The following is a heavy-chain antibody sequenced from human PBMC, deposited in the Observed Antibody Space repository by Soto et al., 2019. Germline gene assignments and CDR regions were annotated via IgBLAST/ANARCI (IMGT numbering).Heavy chain of an antibody. CDR3: ARAKGLVTVTTSWFDP. Sequence: QVQLQESGPGLVKPSQTLSLTCTVSGGSINSGDYYWSWIRQPPGKGLEWIGYIYYSGSTYYNPSPKRRVSISAGTFKKQFPPKLSSVTAADTAVYYCARAKGLVTVTTSWFDPWGQGTLVTVSS. CDR1: GGSINSGDYY. D-gene: IGHD4-17*01. CDR2: IYYSGST. J-gene: IGHJ5*02. V-gene: IGHV4-30-4*01.